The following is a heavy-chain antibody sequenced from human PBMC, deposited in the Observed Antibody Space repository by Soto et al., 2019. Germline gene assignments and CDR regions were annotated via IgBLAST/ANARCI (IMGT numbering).Heavy chain of an antibody. D-gene: IGHD6-6*01. V-gene: IGHV1-69*13. CDR3: ARDRIAARPYYYYGMDV. Sequence: SVKVSCKASGGTFSSYAIRWVRQAPGQGLEWMGGIIPIFGTANYAQKFQGRVTITADESTSTAYMELSSLRSEDTAVYYCARDRIAARPYYYYGMDVWGQGTTVTSP. CDR2: IIPIFGTA. J-gene: IGHJ6*02. CDR1: GGTFSSYA.